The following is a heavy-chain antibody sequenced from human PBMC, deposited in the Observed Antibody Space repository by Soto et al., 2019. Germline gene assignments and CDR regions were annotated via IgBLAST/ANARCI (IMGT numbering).Heavy chain of an antibody. J-gene: IGHJ4*02. CDR2: IFHSGTT. Sequence: QVQLQESGPGLVKLPGPRSPTSPVFGNSSTRSPCGIWSGQSQVRGWGWIGEIFHSGTTQYNPSLKSRVTISMDKSKNQFSLNLKSVTAADTAVYYCARELERGDLPEGFDYWGQGTLATVSS. D-gene: IGHD1-1*01. CDR1: GNSSTRSPC. CDR3: ARELERGDLPEGFDY. V-gene: IGHV4-4*03.